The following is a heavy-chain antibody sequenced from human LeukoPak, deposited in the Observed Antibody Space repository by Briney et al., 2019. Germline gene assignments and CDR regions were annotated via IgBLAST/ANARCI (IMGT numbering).Heavy chain of an antibody. CDR3: ARHNWNYGTYYFDY. J-gene: IGHJ4*02. CDR1: GGSISSYY. D-gene: IGHD1-7*01. CDR2: IYTSGST. Sequence: SETLSLTCTVSGGSISSYYWSWIRQPPGKGLEWIGYIYTSGSTNYNPPLKSRVTISVDTSKNQFSLKLSSVTAADTAVYYCARHNWNYGTYYFDYWGQGTLVTVSS. V-gene: IGHV4-4*09.